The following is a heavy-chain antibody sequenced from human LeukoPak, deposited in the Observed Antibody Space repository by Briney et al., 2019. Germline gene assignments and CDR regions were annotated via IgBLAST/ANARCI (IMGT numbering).Heavy chain of an antibody. J-gene: IGHJ4*02. CDR2: IRYDGSNK. Sequence: GGSLRLSCAASGFTFSSYGMHWVRQAPGKGLEWVAFIRYDGSNKYYADSVKGRFTISRDNSKNTLYLQMNSLRAEDTAVYYCAKDRVRWYDFDYWGQGTLVTVSS. D-gene: IGHD4-23*01. CDR3: AKDRVRWYDFDY. V-gene: IGHV3-30*02. CDR1: GFTFSSYG.